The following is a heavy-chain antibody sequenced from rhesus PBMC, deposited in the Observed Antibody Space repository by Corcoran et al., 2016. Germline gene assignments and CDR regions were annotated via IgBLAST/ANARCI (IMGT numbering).Heavy chain of an antibody. D-gene: IGHD6-25*01. CDR2: MYGRGSST. CDR1: GGSISSSY. CDR3: ARAGYSGSPDY. Sequence: QLQLQESGPGLVKPSETLSVTCAVSGGSISSSYWSWIRQAPGKGLEGIGFMYGRGSSTNDNPTLKSRVTLSVDTSKNQLSLKLSSVTAADTAVYYCARAGYSGSPDYWGQGVLVTVSS. J-gene: IGHJ4*01. V-gene: IGHV4-169*01.